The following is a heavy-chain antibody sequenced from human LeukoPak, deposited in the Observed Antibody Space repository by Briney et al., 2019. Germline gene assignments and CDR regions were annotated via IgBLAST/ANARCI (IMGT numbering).Heavy chain of an antibody. CDR3: ARQSSGGWFDP. V-gene: IGHV4-59*08. CDR1: GGSISNYY. D-gene: IGHD3-10*01. CDR2: IYYSGRT. Sequence: PSETLSLTCTVSGGSISNYYWTWIRQPPGKGLEWVGSIYYSGRTNYNPSLKSRVTISVDTSRSQFSLRLNSVTAADTAVYYCARQSSGGWFDPWGQGILVTVSS. J-gene: IGHJ5*02.